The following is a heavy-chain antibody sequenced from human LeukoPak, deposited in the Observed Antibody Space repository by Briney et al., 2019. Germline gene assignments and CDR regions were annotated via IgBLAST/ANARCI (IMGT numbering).Heavy chain of an antibody. D-gene: IGHD5-18*01. Sequence: PSETLSLTCTVSGGSISSYYWSWIRQPPGKGLVWIGYIYYSGSTNYNPSLKSRVTISVDTSKNQFSLKLSSVTAADTAVYYCARGWDTAMALDYWGQGTLVTVSS. J-gene: IGHJ4*02. CDR2: IYYSGST. CDR1: GGSISSYY. V-gene: IGHV4-59*01. CDR3: ARGWDTAMALDY.